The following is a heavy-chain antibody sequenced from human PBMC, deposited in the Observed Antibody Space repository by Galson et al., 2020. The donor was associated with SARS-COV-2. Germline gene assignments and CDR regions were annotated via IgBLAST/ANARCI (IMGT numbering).Heavy chain of an antibody. V-gene: IGHV4-34*01. J-gene: IGHJ5*02. CDR2: INHSGST. D-gene: IGHD6-13*01. CDR1: GGSFSGYY. CDR3: ARGRYSSSWYGPRNWFDP. Sequence: SETLSLTCAVYGGSFSGYYWSWIRQPPGKGLEWIGEINHSGSTNYNPYLKSRVTISVDTSKNHFSLKLSSVTAADTAVYYCARGRYSSSWYGPRNWFDPWGQGTLVTVSS.